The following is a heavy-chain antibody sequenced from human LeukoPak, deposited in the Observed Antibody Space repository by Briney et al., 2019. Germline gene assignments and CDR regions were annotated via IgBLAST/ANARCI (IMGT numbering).Heavy chain of an antibody. CDR3: ARGYNYGNWYFDL. J-gene: IGHJ2*01. Sequence: GGSLRLSCAASGFTFSTYAMHWVRQAPGKGLEWVAVMSYDGNNKYYADSVKGRFTISGDNSKHTLSLQMNSLRPEDTALYYCARGYNYGNWYFDLWGRGTLVTVSS. CDR1: GFTFSTYA. CDR2: MSYDGNNK. D-gene: IGHD5-18*01. V-gene: IGHV3-30-3*01.